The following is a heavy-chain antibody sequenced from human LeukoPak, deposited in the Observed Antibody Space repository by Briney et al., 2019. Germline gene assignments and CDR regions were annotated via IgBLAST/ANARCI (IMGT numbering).Heavy chain of an antibody. CDR2: ITGSGDIT. J-gene: IGHJ4*02. D-gene: IGHD6-13*01. V-gene: IGHV3-23*01. CDR1: GFTFSTYV. Sequence: QPGGSLRLSRRASGFTFSTYVMSWVRQAPGKGLEWVSSITGSGDITYYADSVKGRFTISRDNSENMLFLQMSSLRAEDTAIYFCAKDRRTIAATGTFFWGQGALVTVSS. CDR3: AKDRRTIAATGTFF.